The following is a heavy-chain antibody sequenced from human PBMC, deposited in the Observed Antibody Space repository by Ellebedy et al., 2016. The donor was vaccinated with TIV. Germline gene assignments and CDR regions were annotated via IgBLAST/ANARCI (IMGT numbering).Heavy chain of an antibody. D-gene: IGHD2-21*02. CDR2: IYHSGST. CDR3: ARDDVVVVTAIRDYYYYYGMDV. V-gene: IGHV4-4*02. Sequence: GSLRLXCAVSGGSISSSNWWSWVRQPPEKGLEWIGEIYHSGSTNYNPSLKSRVTISVDKSKNQFSLKLSSVTAADTAVYYCARDDVVVVTAIRDYYYYYGMDVWGQGTTVTVSS. CDR1: GGSISSSNW. J-gene: IGHJ6*02.